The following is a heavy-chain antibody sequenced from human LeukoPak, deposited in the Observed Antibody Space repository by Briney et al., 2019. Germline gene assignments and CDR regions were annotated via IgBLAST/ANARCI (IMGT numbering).Heavy chain of an antibody. V-gene: IGHV3-11*05. CDR1: GFXFSDYY. Sequence: GGSLRLSCAASGFXFSDYYISWIRQAPGKGLEWVSYISSDSTYTNYADSVKGRFTISRDNAKNSLYLEMNSLRAEDTAVYYCARDKAAMEGTFDYWGQGTLVTVSS. CDR3: ARDKAAMEGTFDY. CDR2: ISSDSTYT. D-gene: IGHD2-2*01. J-gene: IGHJ4*02.